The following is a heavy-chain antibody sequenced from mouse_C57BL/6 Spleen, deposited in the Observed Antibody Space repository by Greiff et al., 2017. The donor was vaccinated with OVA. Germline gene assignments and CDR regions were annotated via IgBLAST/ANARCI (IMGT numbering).Heavy chain of an antibody. CDR2: IWGDGST. CDR1: GFSLTSYG. V-gene: IGHV2-3*01. Sequence: VKVVESGPGLVAPSQSLSITCTVSGFSLTSYGVSWVRQPPGKGLEWLGVIWGDGSTKYHSALISRLSISKDNSKSQVFLKLNSLQTDDTATYYCAAILWLYAMDYWGQGTSVTVSS. D-gene: IGHD2-2*01. J-gene: IGHJ4*01. CDR3: AAILWLYAMDY.